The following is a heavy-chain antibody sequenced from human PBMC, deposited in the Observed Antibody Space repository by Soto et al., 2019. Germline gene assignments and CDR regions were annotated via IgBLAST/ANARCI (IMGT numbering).Heavy chain of an antibody. D-gene: IGHD3-10*01. CDR3: VRGPGKNLESYFDV. CDR2: IIPMLRTA. J-gene: IGHJ2*01. V-gene: IGHV1-69*01. CDR1: GGTFSSYA. Sequence: QVQLVESGAVVKKPGSSVRVSCKVSGGTFSSYALSWVRQAPGQGLEWMGGIIPMLRTANYAQKFQGRVTITADESTSTAYMELRSLRFEAPGFYSCVRGPGKNLESYFDVWWRSTLVTVTS.